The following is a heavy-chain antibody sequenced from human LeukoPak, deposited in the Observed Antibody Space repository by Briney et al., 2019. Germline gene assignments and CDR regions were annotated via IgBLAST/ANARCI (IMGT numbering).Heavy chain of an antibody. D-gene: IGHD3-10*01. Sequence: GGSLRLSCTASGFTFTNSWMHWVRQAPGKGLVWVSRIRGDGFDTGYADSVKGRFTISRDNAKNTLYLKMNSLTADDTAVYYCARDLILGSGSLDYWGQGTLVTVSS. CDR2: IRGDGFDT. J-gene: IGHJ4*02. CDR3: ARDLILGSGSLDY. CDR1: GFTFTNSW. V-gene: IGHV3-74*01.